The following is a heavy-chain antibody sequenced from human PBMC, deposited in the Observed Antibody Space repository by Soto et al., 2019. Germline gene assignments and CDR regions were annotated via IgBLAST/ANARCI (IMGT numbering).Heavy chain of an antibody. CDR1: GYSISSGYY. V-gene: IGHV4-38-2*01. CDR3: ARGTTYYYGSGSYVIDP. CDR2: IYHSGST. J-gene: IGHJ5*02. Sequence: SETLSLTCAVSGYSISSGYYWGWIRQPPGKGLEWIGSIYHSGSTYYNPSLKSRVTISVDTSKNQFSLKLSSVTAADTAVYYCARGTTYYYGSGSYVIDPWGQGTLVTVS. D-gene: IGHD3-10*01.